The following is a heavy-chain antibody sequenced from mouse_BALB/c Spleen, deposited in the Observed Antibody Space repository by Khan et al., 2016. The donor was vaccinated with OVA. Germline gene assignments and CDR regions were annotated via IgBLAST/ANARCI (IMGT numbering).Heavy chain of an antibody. CDR1: GFNIKDYY. J-gene: IGHJ3*01. D-gene: IGHD2-3*01. V-gene: IGHV14-1*02. CDR2: IDPENGNT. CDR3: ARDGYSPWFAY. Sequence: VQLKRSGAELVRPGALVKLSCKASGFNIKDYYIHWVKQRPEQGLEWIGWIDPENGNTIYDPKFQGKASITADTSSNTAYLQLSSLISEDTAVYYCARDGYSPWFAYWGQGTLVTVSA.